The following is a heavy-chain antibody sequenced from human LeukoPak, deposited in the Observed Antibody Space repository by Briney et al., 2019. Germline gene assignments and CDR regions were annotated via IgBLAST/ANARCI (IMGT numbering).Heavy chain of an antibody. CDR3: ARTTLRHLGMDV. D-gene: IGHD3-16*01. CDR1: GGSISSGGYY. Sequence: SETLSLTCTVSGGSISSGGYYWSWIRQHPGKGLEWIGYIYYSGSTYYNPSLKSRVTISVGTSKNQFSLKLSSVTAADTAVYYCARTTLRHLGMDVWGQGTTVTVSS. J-gene: IGHJ6*02. CDR2: IYYSGST. V-gene: IGHV4-31*03.